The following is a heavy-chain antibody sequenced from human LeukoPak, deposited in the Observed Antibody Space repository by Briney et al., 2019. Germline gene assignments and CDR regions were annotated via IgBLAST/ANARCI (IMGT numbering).Heavy chain of an antibody. CDR3: ARDNSVGETAWWFDP. V-gene: IGHV1-46*01. CDR2: INPSGSST. CDR1: GYIFTDYY. J-gene: IGHJ5*02. D-gene: IGHD1-26*01. Sequence: GASVKVSCKASGYIFTDYYMHWVRQAPGQGLEWMGLINPSGSSTTYAQKFQGRVTMTRDMFTSTDYMELTSLTSDDTAVYYCARDNSVGETAWWFDPWGQGTLVTVSS.